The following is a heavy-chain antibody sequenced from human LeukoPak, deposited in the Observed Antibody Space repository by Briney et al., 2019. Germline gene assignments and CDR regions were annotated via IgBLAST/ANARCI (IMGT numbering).Heavy chain of an antibody. V-gene: IGHV3-74*01. CDR3: AVSFGITGRTFYY. CDR1: GFTFSSYW. J-gene: IGHJ4*02. CDR2: INGEGTTR. D-gene: IGHD1-20*01. Sequence: GGSLRLSCAASGFTFSSYWMHWVRQAPGKGLVWVSHINGEGTTRNYADSVRGRFTISRDTAKNTLDLEMSSLGVEDTAVYYCAVSFGITGRTFYYWGQGALVTVSS.